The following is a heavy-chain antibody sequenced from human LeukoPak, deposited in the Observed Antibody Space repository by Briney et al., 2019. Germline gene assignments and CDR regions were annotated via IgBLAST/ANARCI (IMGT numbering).Heavy chain of an antibody. CDR2: ISSSGSYI. Sequence: GGSLRLSCAASGFTFSNYSMNWVRQAPGKGLEWVSSISSSGSYIYYADSVKGRFTISRDNAKNSLYLQMNSLRAEDTAVYYCARGRSFDWLNPMDVWGKGTTVTISS. CDR1: GFTFSNYS. V-gene: IGHV3-21*01. CDR3: ARGRSFDWLNPMDV. J-gene: IGHJ6*04. D-gene: IGHD3-9*01.